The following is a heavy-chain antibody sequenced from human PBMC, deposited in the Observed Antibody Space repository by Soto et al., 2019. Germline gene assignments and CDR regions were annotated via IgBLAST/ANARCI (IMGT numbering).Heavy chain of an antibody. CDR3: AKGGAPGAHDYGDPRTFEI. V-gene: IGHV1-69*02. CDR2: IIPIIGVT. Sequence: QVQLVQSGAEVQKPGSSVKVSCKASGGTLSSYTISWVRQAPGQGLEWMGRIIPIIGVTNNAQKFQGRGTITADKYTNTPYMELSSLRSDDTAVYYCAKGGAPGAHDYGDPRTFEIWGQGTVVTVSS. J-gene: IGHJ3*02. D-gene: IGHD4-17*01. CDR1: GGTLSSYT.